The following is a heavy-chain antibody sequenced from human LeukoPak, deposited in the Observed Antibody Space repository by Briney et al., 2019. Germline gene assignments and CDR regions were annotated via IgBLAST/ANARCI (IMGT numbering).Heavy chain of an antibody. Sequence: GGSLRLSCAASGFTFSSYAMSWVRQAPGKGLEGVSAISGSGGSTYYADSVKGRFTISRDNSKNTLYLQMNSLRAEDTAVYYCAKAPEYYDFWSGYYTSANFQHWGQGTLVTVSS. D-gene: IGHD3-3*01. V-gene: IGHV3-23*01. J-gene: IGHJ1*01. CDR1: GFTFSSYA. CDR3: AKAPEYYDFWSGYYTSANFQH. CDR2: ISGSGGST.